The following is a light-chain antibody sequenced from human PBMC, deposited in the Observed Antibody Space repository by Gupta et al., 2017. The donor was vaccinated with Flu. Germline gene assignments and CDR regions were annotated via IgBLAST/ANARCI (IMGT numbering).Light chain of an antibody. Sequence: QSALTQPASVSGSPRQSITTSCTGTSSAVGGYNYVSWFQPHPGKAHNLMFYDVKKRAAGVAGRFSGSKAGNTASLTISVLEEEDEADYYCGSDTDDNTVVFGGGTKLTVL. CDR2: DVK. CDR1: SSAVGGYNY. V-gene: IGLV2-14*03. CDR3: GSDTDDNTVV. J-gene: IGLJ2*01.